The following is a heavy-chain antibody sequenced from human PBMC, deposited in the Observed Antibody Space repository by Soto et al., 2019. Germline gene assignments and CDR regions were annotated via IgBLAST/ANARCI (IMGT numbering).Heavy chain of an antibody. Sequence: GGSLRLSCAASGFTFSSYDLNWVRQAPGKGLEWVSYISRSRTTIYYADCVKGRFTISRNNAKNLLYVQMNGLGEEDTAGDYCARGTYSYDDWGQGTLVTVSS. D-gene: IGHD5-18*01. V-gene: IGHV3-48*02. CDR1: GFTFSSYD. CDR2: ISRSRTTI. J-gene: IGHJ4*02. CDR3: ARGTYSYDD.